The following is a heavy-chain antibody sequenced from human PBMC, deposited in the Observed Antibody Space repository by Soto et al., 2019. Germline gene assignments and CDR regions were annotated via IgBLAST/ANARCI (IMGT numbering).Heavy chain of an antibody. Sequence: GGSLRRSCAASGFTFSSDWMNWVRQSPGKGLDCVSRIISGGTRVSYADSVKGRFIITRDNDKNTLYREMHSLTADDTAVYYCAKERTSKGSMDNWGKGTTVRVCS. J-gene: IGHJ6*04. CDR3: AKERTSKGSMDN. V-gene: IGHV3-74*01. CDR2: IISGGTRV. CDR1: GFTFSSDW.